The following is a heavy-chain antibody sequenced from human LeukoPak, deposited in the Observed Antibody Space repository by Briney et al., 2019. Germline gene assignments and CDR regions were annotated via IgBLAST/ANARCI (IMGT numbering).Heavy chain of an antibody. V-gene: IGHV3-7*01. CDR1: QFTFSYFR. D-gene: IGHD2/OR15-2a*01. CDR2: INEDGSEK. CDR3: ATDRGYFRKEV. Sequence: PGGSLRLSCAASQFTFSYFRMNWVRQAPGKGLEWVANINEDGSEKYFVDSVKGRFTLSRDNAKNSLFLQMNSLRDEDTAVYYYATDRGYFRKEVWGKGTTVIVSS. J-gene: IGHJ6*04.